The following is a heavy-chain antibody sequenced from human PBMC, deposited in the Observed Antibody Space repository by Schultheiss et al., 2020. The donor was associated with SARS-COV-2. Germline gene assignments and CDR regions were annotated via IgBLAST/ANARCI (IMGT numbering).Heavy chain of an antibody. Sequence: GGSLRLSCAASGFTFSDYYMSWIRQAPGKGLEWVSYISSSGSTIYYADSVKGRFTISRDNAKNSLYLQMNSLRAEDTAVYYCARPYDSSGYYYGPDDAFDLWGQGTMVTVSS. D-gene: IGHD3-22*01. CDR1: GFTFSDYY. CDR3: ARPYDSSGYYYGPDDAFDL. CDR2: ISSSGSTI. V-gene: IGHV3-11*01. J-gene: IGHJ3*01.